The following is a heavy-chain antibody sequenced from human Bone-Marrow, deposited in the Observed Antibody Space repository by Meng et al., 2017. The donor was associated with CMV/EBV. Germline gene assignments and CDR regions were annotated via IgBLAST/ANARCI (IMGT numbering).Heavy chain of an antibody. D-gene: IGHD3-10*01. CDR2: TWYDGSNK. J-gene: IGHJ3*02. CDR1: GFTFNSYG. Sequence: GGSLRLSCAASGFTFNSYGMHWVRQAPGKGLEWVTFTWYDGSNKYYADSVKGRFTISRDNSKNTLYLQMNSLRTEDTAVYYCASTGTMVRGVIFAFDIWGQGTMVTVSS. CDR3: ASTGTMVRGVIFAFDI. V-gene: IGHV3-30*02.